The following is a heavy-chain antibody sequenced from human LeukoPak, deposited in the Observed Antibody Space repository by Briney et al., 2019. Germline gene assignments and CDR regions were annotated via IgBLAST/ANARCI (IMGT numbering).Heavy chain of an antibody. Sequence: GKSLRLSCVASGFTFNTNSLHWVRQAPGTGLEWVAVIWYDGSKKFYADSVSGRFTVSRDDSKNTLYLQMSGLRADDTAIYYCASAYSAGWFTYWGQGTPVTVSS. CDR2: IWYDGSKK. V-gene: IGHV3-33*01. D-gene: IGHD3-16*01. CDR1: GFTFNTNS. J-gene: IGHJ4*02. CDR3: ASAYSAGWFTY.